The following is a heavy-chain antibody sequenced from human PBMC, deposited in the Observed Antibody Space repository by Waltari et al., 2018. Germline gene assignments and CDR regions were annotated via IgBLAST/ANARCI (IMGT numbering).Heavy chain of an antibody. V-gene: IGHV3-49*04. CDR3: MVSAVVGSSGVDY. Sequence: EVQLVASGGGLVQPGRFLRLSCPTSRFRIRNHALAWVRQAPGKGLEWVGFIRTKTDNATAEYAASVKGRFTLSRDDSRSIAYLQMDSLKAEDTAVYYCMVSAVVGSSGVDYWGQGTLVTVSS. CDR2: IRTKTDNATA. J-gene: IGHJ4*02. CDR1: RFRIRNHA. D-gene: IGHD6-19*01.